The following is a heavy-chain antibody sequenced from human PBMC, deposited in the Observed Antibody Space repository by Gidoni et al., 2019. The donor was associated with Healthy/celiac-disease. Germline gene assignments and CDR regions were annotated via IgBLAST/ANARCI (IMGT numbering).Heavy chain of an antibody. V-gene: IGHV3-23*01. CDR2: ISGSGGST. Sequence: EVQLLASGGGLVQPGGSLRLSCAASGFTFSSYAMSWVRQAPGKGLEWVSAISGSGGSTYYADSVKGRFTISRDNSKNTLYLQMNSLRAEDTAVYYCAKPAGWDGSRSYHPDYWGQGTLVTVSS. J-gene: IGHJ4*02. CDR3: AKPAGWDGSRSYHPDY. CDR1: GFTFSSYA. D-gene: IGHD3-10*01.